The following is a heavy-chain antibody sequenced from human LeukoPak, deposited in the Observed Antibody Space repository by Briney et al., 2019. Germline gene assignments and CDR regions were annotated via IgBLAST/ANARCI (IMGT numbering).Heavy chain of an antibody. J-gene: IGHJ6*03. Sequence: PGGSLGLSCAASGFTFSSYGMHWVRQAPGKGLEWVAFIRYDGSNKYYADSVKGRFTISRDNSKNTLYLQMNSLRAEDTAVYYCAKGKGNCGGDCRAKDYYYYYMDVWGKGTTVTVSS. CDR1: GFTFSSYG. CDR2: IRYDGSNK. CDR3: AKGKGNCGGDCRAKDYYYYYMDV. D-gene: IGHD2-21*01. V-gene: IGHV3-30*02.